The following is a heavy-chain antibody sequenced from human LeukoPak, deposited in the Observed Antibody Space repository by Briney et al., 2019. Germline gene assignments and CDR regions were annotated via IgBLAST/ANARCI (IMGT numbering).Heavy chain of an antibody. D-gene: IGHD3-10*01. CDR1: GYTFTSYA. Sequence: ASVNVSCKASGYTFTSYAMHWVRQAPGQRLEWMGWINAGNGNTKYSQKFQGRVTITRDTSASTAYMELSSLRSEDTAVYYCARGGSGSFYYYYGMDVWGKGTTVTVSS. CDR3: ARGGSGSFYYYYGMDV. J-gene: IGHJ6*04. V-gene: IGHV1-3*01. CDR2: INAGNGNT.